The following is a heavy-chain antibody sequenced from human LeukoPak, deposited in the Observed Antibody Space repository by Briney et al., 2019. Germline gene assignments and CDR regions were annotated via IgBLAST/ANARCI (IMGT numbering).Heavy chain of an antibody. D-gene: IGHD3-10*01. CDR1: GFTFSSYW. J-gene: IGHJ4*02. Sequence: PGGSLRLSRAASGFTFSSYWMHWVRQAPGKGLLWVSRINSDGSSTSYADSVKGRFTISRDNAKNTLYLQMNSLRAEDTAVCYCARDGLLWFGDSRTDFWGQGTLVTVSS. V-gene: IGHV3-74*01. CDR2: INSDGSST. CDR3: ARDGLLWFGDSRTDF.